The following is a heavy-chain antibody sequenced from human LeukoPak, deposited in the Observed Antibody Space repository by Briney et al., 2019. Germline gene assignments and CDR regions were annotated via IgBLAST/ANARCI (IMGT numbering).Heavy chain of an antibody. D-gene: IGHD3-22*01. Sequence: ASVKVSCRASRGTFSKYAISWVRQARGQGLEWMGRIIPILNITHYAQKFQGRVTIAADKSTSTAYMELSCLRSEDTAVYYCARDDDRAREIDYWGQGTLVTVSS. V-gene: IGHV1-69*04. CDR2: IIPILNIT. CDR1: RGTFSKYA. CDR3: ARDDDRAREIDY. J-gene: IGHJ4*02.